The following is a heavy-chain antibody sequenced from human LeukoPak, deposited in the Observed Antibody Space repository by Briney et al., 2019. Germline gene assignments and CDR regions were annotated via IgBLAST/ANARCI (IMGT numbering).Heavy chain of an antibody. V-gene: IGHV4-34*01. D-gene: IGHD3-10*01. J-gene: IGHJ4*02. Sequence: SETLSLTCAVYGGSFSGYYWSWIRQPPGKGLECIGEINHSGSTNYNPSLKSRVTISVDTSKNQFSLKLSSVTAADTAVYYCARGGGPDGAASYWGQGTLVTVSS. CDR3: ARGGGPDGAASY. CDR2: INHSGST. CDR1: GGSFSGYY.